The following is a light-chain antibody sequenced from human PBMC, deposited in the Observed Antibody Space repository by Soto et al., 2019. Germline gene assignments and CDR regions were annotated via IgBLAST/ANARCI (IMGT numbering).Light chain of an antibody. Sequence: EIVLTQSPGTLSLSPGERATLSCRASQSVSSSYLAWYQQKAGQAPRLLIYGASNRATGIPDRFSGSGSGTDFILTISRLEPEDFAPYFCQQYNSYPLTFGGGTKLEIK. CDR3: QQYNSYPLT. J-gene: IGKJ4*01. V-gene: IGKV3-20*01. CDR2: GAS. CDR1: QSVSSSY.